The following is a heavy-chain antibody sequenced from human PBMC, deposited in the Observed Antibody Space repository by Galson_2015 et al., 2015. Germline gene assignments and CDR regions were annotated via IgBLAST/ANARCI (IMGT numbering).Heavy chain of an antibody. Sequence: SLRLSCAVSGFTFRTYAMSWVRQAPGQGLEWVSTISSSGGATYYADSVKGRFTISRDNSKNTLYLQVNSLRAEDTAVYYCAKETVRNAFDVWGQGTMVTVSS. CDR2: ISSSGGAT. D-gene: IGHD4-11*01. CDR1: GFTFRTYA. J-gene: IGHJ3*01. V-gene: IGHV3-23*01. CDR3: AKETVRNAFDV.